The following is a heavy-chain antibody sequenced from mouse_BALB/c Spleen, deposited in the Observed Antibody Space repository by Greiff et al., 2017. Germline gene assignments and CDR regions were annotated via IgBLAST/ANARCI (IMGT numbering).Heavy chain of an antibody. CDR2: ISFDGSN. Sequence: ESGPGLVKPSQSLSLTCSVTGYSITSGYYWNWIRQFPGNKLEWMGYISFDGSNNYNPSLKNRISITRDTSKNQFFLKLNSVTTEDTATYYCARGPYYYGSSWFADWGQGTLVTVSA. V-gene: IGHV3-6*02. CDR3: ARGPYYYGSSWFAD. J-gene: IGHJ3*01. CDR1: GYSITSGYY. D-gene: IGHD1-1*01.